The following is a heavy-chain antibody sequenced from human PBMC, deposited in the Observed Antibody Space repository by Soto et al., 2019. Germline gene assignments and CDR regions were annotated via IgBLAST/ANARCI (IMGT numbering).Heavy chain of an antibody. CDR3: AKDFFGRITMVRGVNPAFGY. Sequence: EVQLLESGGGLVQPGGSLRLSCAASGFTFSSYAMSWVRQAPGKGLEWVSTISGSGGNTYYADSVKGRFTISRDNSKNTLYLQMNSLRAEDTAVYYCAKDFFGRITMVRGVNPAFGYWGQGTLVTVSS. D-gene: IGHD3-10*01. J-gene: IGHJ4*02. CDR2: ISGSGGNT. V-gene: IGHV3-23*01. CDR1: GFTFSSYA.